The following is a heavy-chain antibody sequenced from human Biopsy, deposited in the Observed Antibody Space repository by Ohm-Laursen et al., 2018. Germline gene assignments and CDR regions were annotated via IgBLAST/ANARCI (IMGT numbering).Heavy chain of an antibody. CDR3: LREAATGYYRTADF. J-gene: IGHJ4*02. V-gene: IGHV3-30*03. CDR1: GFTFSSHG. CDR2: FSYDGINK. Sequence: LRLSCAASGFTFSSHGMHWVRQAPGKGLEWVAHFSYDGINKHYADSVKGRFTISRDNSKNTLSLQMNSLRVEDTAMYYCLREAATGYYRTADFWGQGTLVPVSS. D-gene: IGHD3-9*01.